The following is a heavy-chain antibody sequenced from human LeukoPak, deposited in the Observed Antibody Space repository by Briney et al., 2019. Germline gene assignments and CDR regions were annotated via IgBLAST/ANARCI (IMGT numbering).Heavy chain of an antibody. V-gene: IGHV4-59*11. CDR2: IYYSGSP. CDR1: GGSISSHY. Sequence: RPSETLSLTCTVSGGSISSHYWSWPRQPPGKGLEWLGYIYYSGSPNYNPSLKSRVTKSVDTSKNQFSLKLSSVTAADTAVYYCARVGIGCSSTSCYTGAYYYYYYMDVWGKGTTVTVSS. CDR3: ARVGIGCSSTSCYTGAYYYYYYMDV. D-gene: IGHD2-2*02. J-gene: IGHJ6*03.